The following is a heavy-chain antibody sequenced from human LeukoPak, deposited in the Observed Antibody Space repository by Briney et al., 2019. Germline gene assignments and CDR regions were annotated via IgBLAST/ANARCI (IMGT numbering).Heavy chain of an antibody. J-gene: IGHJ4*02. CDR2: INPSGGST. Sequence: ASVKVSCKASEYTFTGYYMHWVRQAPGQGLEWMGIINPSGGSTSYAQKFQGRVTMTRDMSTSTVYMELSSLRSEDTAVYYCARGENYYDSSGYRFPYDYWGQGTLVTVSS. CDR1: EYTFTGYY. CDR3: ARGENYYDSSGYRFPYDY. D-gene: IGHD3-22*01. V-gene: IGHV1-46*01.